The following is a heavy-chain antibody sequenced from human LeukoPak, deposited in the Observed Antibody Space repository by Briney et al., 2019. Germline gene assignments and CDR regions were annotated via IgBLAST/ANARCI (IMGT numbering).Heavy chain of an antibody. CDR3: AKPLYSLGSFNYPFFDY. J-gene: IGHJ4*02. V-gene: IGHV3-23*01. CDR2: ISGSGGST. CDR1: GFTFKNYA. D-gene: IGHD3-10*01. Sequence: PGGSLRLSCAASGFTFKNYAMNWVRQAPGKGLEWVSAISGSGGSTNNADSVKGRFTISRDNSKNTVYLQMNSLRAEDTAVYYCAKPLYSLGSFNYPFFDYWGQGTLVTVSS.